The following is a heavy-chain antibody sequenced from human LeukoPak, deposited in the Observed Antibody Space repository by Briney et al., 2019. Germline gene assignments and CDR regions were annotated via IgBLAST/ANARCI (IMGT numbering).Heavy chain of an antibody. CDR2: VPYDGSDK. Sequence: PGRSLRLSCAASGFTFSSYGMHWVRQAPGKGLEWVAVVPYDGSDKYNVDSVKGRFTISRDNSKNTLYLQMNSLRAEDTAVYYCAKDAHPPRDGYNPYYFDYWGHGTLVTVSS. D-gene: IGHD5-24*01. CDR1: GFTFSSYG. CDR3: AKDAHPPRDGYNPYYFDY. J-gene: IGHJ4*01. V-gene: IGHV3-30*18.